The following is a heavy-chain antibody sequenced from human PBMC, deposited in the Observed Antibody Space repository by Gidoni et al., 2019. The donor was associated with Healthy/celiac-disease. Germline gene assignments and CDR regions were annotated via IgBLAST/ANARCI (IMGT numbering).Heavy chain of an antibody. V-gene: IGHV4-31*03. CDR3: ARTTCSSTTCPLSE. CDR1: GVSISSGGYY. D-gene: IGHD2-2*01. CDR2: IYFSGRT. J-gene: IGHJ4*02. Sequence: QVQLQESGPGLVKPSQTLSLTCNVSGVSISSGGYYWGWLRQHPGQGLEWIGYIYFSGRTYYNPSLKSRVTISVDTSKNRFSLNLSSVTAADTAVYYCARTTCSSTTCPLSEWGQGTLVTVSS.